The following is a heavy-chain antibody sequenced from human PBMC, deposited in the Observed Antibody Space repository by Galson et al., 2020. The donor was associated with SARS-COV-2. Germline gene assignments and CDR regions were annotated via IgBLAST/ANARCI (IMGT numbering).Heavy chain of an antibody. CDR3: TTDRLVANFWCGYAGYATDYYYYGMDV. Sequence: GESLKIPCAASGFTFSNAWMSWVRQAPGKGLEWVGRIKSKTDGGTPDYAAPVKGSFTISRDDSKNTLYLQMSSLKTEDTAVYYCTTDRLVANFWCGYAGYATDYYYYGMDVWGQGTTVTVSS. J-gene: IGHJ6*02. CDR1: GFTFSNAW. D-gene: IGHD3-3*01. CDR2: IKSKTDGGTP. V-gene: IGHV3-15*01.